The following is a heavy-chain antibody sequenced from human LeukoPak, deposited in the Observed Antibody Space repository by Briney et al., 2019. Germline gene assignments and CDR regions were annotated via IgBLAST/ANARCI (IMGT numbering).Heavy chain of an antibody. CDR3: AKTIAVAGSADY. D-gene: IGHD6-19*01. Sequence: PGGSLRLSCAASGFTFSSYWMSWVRQAPGKGLEWVANIKQDGSEKYYVDSVKGRFTISRDNSKNTLYLQMSSLRAEDTAVYYCAKTIAVAGSADYWGQGTLVTVSS. CDR1: GFTFSSYW. J-gene: IGHJ4*02. CDR2: IKQDGSEK. V-gene: IGHV3-7*03.